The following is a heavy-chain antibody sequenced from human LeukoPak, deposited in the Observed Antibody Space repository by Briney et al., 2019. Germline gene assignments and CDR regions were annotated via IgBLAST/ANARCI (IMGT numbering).Heavy chain of an antibody. CDR3: AKVHYTFRVGATTYIDY. CDR2: ISGSGGST. V-gene: IGHV3-23*01. CDR1: GFTFSSYA. Sequence: GGSLRLSCAASGFTFSSYAMSWVRQAPGKGLEWVSAISGSGGSTYFADSVKGRFTISRDNSKNTLYLQMNSLRAEDTAVYYCAKVHYTFRVGATTYIDYWGQGTLVTVSS. J-gene: IGHJ4*02. D-gene: IGHD1-26*01.